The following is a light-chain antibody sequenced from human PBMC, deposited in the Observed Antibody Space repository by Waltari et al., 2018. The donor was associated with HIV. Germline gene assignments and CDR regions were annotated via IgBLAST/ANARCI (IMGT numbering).Light chain of an antibody. J-gene: IGLJ2*01. CDR3: AAWDDSLSGLV. V-gene: IGLV1-47*01. Sequence: QSVLTQPPSTSGTPGQRVTISCSGSTSNIGRNYVYWYQQFPGKTPKLLIYRNDQRPAGVPDRFSGSKSGTSASLASSGLRSEDEADYYCAAWDDSLSGLVFGGGTKLTVL. CDR2: RND. CDR1: TSNIGRNY.